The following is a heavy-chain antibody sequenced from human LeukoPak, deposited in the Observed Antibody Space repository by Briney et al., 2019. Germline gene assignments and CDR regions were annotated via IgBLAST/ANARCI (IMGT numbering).Heavy chain of an antibody. CDR3: AKRVGSSPSWFDP. CDR2: ITGSGDST. CDR1: GFTFSIYT. D-gene: IGHD6-13*01. J-gene: IGHJ5*02. V-gene: IGHV3-23*01. Sequence: PGGSLRLSCAASGFTFSIYTMTWVRQAPGKGLEWVSIITGSGDSTYYADSVKGRFTISRDNSRNTLYLQMNSLRAEDTAIYYCAKRVGSSPSWFDPWGQGTLVTVSS.